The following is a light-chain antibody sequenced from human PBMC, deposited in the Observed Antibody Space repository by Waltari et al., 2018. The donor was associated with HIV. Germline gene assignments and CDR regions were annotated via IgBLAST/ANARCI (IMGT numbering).Light chain of an antibody. CDR3: QQCAESPRT. CDR1: QTITKDY. Sequence: EIVLTQSPGTLSLSPGERATLSCRASQTITKDYVAWYQQKPGQAPRLLIDDASRRATGIPDRFSGGGSGTDFTLTISRLEPEDFAVYYCQQCAESPRTFGQGTTVEIK. CDR2: DAS. V-gene: IGKV3-20*01. J-gene: IGKJ1*01.